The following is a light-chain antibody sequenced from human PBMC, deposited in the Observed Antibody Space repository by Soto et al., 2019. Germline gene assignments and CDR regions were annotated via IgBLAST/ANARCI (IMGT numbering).Light chain of an antibody. CDR3: SSYTSSGTYV. CDR2: EVS. V-gene: IGLV2-14*01. CDR1: SSDVGGYNY. J-gene: IGLJ1*01. Sequence: QSALTQPASVSGSPGQSITISCTGTSSDVGGYNYVSWYQQHPGKATKLMIYEVSNRPSGVSNRFSGSKSGNTASLTISGLQAEDEADYYCSSYTSSGTYVFGTGTKLTVL.